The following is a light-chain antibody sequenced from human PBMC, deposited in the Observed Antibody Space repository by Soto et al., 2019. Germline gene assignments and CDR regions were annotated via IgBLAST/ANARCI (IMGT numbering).Light chain of an antibody. V-gene: IGKV1-39*01. J-gene: IGKJ5*01. Sequence: DIQMTQSPSSLSASVGDRVTITCRASQSIGSYLNWYRQKPGKAPKLLIYAASSLQSGVPSRFSGSGSGTDFTLTISSLQPEDFATYYCQQANSFPITFGQGTRLETK. CDR1: QSIGSY. CDR3: QQANSFPIT. CDR2: AAS.